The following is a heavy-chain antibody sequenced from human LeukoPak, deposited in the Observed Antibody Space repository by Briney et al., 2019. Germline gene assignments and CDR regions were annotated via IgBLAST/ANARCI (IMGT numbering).Heavy chain of an antibody. D-gene: IGHD3-22*01. V-gene: IGHV3-33*01. CDR2: IWYDGSNI. CDR3: ARGPDSSVEY. Sequence: PGTSLRLSCAASGISFSSHGMHWVRQAPGKELEWVAVIWYDGSNIYYADSVKGRFTISRDNSKNTLYLQMNSLRAEDTALYYCARGPDSSVEYWGQGTLVTVSS. J-gene: IGHJ4*02. CDR1: GISFSSHG.